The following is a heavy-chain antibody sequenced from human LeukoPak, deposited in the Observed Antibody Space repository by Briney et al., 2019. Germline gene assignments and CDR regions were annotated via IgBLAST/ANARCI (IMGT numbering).Heavy chain of an antibody. D-gene: IGHD2/OR15-2a*01. CDR3: AGTTFHDAFDI. Sequence: GGSLRLSCAASGFTFTTYAIHWVRQAPGKGLEWVAVISYDGNNKYYADSVKGRFTISRDNSKNTLYLQMNSLRAEDTAVYYCAGTTFHDAFDIWGQGTMVTVSS. V-gene: IGHV3-30*04. CDR2: ISYDGNNK. J-gene: IGHJ3*02. CDR1: GFTFTTYA.